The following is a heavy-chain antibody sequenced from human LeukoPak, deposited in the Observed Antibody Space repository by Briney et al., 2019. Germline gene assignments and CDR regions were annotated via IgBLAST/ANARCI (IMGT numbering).Heavy chain of an antibody. D-gene: IGHD3-10*02. V-gene: IGHV3-66*01. CDR3: AELGITMIGGV. CDR1: GFTVSSNY. Sequence: GGSLRLSCAASGFTVSSNYMSWVRQAPGKGLEWVSVIYSGGRTYYADSVKDRFSISRDNSKNTMYLQMNSLRAEDTAVYYCAELGITMIGGVWGKGTTVTISS. J-gene: IGHJ6*04. CDR2: IYSGGRT.